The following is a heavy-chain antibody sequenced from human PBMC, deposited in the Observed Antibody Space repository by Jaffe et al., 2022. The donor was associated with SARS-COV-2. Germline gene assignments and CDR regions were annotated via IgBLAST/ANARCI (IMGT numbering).Heavy chain of an antibody. J-gene: IGHJ6*02. CDR3: ARDLYSSSYYEDGMDV. CDR1: GFSVNSCY. Sequence: QLVESGGGLVQPGESLRLSCAASGFSVNSCYISWVRQAPGKGLEWVSIIYTGGSTYYAESVTGRFTISRDNLRNTVYLQMNSLRVEDTAVYYCARDLYSSSYYEDGMDVWGQGTTVTVSS. V-gene: IGHV3-66*02. CDR2: IYTGGST. D-gene: IGHD2-2*01.